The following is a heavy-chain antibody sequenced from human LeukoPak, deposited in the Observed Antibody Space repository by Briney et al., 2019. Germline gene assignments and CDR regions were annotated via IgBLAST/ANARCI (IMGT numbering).Heavy chain of an antibody. D-gene: IGHD3-22*01. J-gene: IGHJ4*02. Sequence: SETLSLTCAVSGGSISSGGYSWSWIRQPPGKGPEWIGYIYHSGSTYYNPSLKSRVTISVDRSKNQFSLKLSSVTAADTAVYYCARGLSGYLDYWGQGTLVTVSS. V-gene: IGHV4-30-2*01. CDR3: ARGLSGYLDY. CDR1: GGSISSGGYS. CDR2: IYHSGST.